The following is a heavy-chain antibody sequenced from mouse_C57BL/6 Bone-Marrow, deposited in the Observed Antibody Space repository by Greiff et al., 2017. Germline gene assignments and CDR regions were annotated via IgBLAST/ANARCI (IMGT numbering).Heavy chain of an antibody. CDR3: ARRGSGSSYYFDY. CDR1: GYTFTSYG. Sequence: QVQLKESGAELARPGASVKLSCKASGYTFTSYGISWVKQRTGQGLEWIGEIYPRSGNTYYNEKFKGKATLTADKSSSTAYMELRSLTSEDSAVYFGARRGSGSSYYFDYWGQGTTLTVSS. J-gene: IGHJ2*01. CDR2: IYPRSGNT. D-gene: IGHD1-1*01. V-gene: IGHV1-81*01.